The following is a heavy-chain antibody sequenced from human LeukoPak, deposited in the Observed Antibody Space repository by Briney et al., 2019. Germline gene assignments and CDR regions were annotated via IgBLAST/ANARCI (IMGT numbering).Heavy chain of an antibody. D-gene: IGHD2/OR15-2a*01. J-gene: IGHJ6*03. CDR3: AKTTSSYYYYTDV. CDR1: GFTFRSYA. V-gene: IGHV3-23*01. Sequence: GGSLRLSCAASGFTFRSYAMSWVRQAPGEGLEWVSIISGSGGNTYYADSVKGRFTISRDNSKNTLYLQMNSLRAEDTAVYYCAKTTSSYYYYTDVWGKGTTVTVSS. CDR2: ISGSGGNT.